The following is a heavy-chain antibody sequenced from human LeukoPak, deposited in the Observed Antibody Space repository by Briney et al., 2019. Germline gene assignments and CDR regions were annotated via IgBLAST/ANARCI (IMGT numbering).Heavy chain of an antibody. D-gene: IGHD1-14*01. V-gene: IGHV3-7*02. J-gene: IGHJ4*02. Sequence: GGSLRLSCAASGFTFRNYWMNWVRQPPGKGMGWVANINEDCSEKNYVDSVKGRFTTSRDNAKNSLPLQMNSLRTEDTAVYYCATYMRQPHTLFFDFWGQGALVSVSA. CDR2: INEDCSEK. CDR1: GFTFRNYW. CDR3: ATYMRQPHTLFFDF.